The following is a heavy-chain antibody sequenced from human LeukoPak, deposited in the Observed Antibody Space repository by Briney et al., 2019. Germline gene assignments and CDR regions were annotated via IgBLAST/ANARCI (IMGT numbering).Heavy chain of an antibody. D-gene: IGHD5-24*01. CDR3: AKDRGWLQFDY. V-gene: IGHV3-7*01. Sequence: GGSLRLSCAASGLTFSTYGMHWVRQAPGKGLEWVAIIKEDGSQTNYVDSAKGRFTISRDNSKNSLYLQMNSLRAEDTAVYYCAKDRGWLQFDYWGQGALVTVSS. CDR1: GLTFSTYG. J-gene: IGHJ4*02. CDR2: IKEDGSQT.